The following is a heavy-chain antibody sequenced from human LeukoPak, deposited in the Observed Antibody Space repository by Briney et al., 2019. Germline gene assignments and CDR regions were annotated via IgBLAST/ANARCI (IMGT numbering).Heavy chain of an antibody. CDR2: IIPIFGTA. J-gene: IGHJ4*02. V-gene: IGHV1-69*13. Sequence: GASVKVSCKASGGTFSSYAISWVRQAPGQGLEWMGGIIPIFGTANYAQKFRGRVTITADESTSTAYMELSSLRSEDTAVYYCAREWPHYYDSSGYYYVENNWGQGTLVTVSS. D-gene: IGHD3-22*01. CDR3: AREWPHYYDSSGYYYVENN. CDR1: GGTFSSYA.